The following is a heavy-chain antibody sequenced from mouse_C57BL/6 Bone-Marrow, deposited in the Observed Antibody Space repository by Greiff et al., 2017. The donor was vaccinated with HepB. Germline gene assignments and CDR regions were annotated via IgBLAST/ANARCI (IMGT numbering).Heavy chain of an antibody. J-gene: IGHJ2*01. CDR1: GSTFTDYE. V-gene: IGHV1-15*01. CDR3: TRRGTTVVALDY. CDR2: IDPETGGT. Sequence: VKLQESGAELVRPGASVTLSCKASGSTFTDYEMHWVKQTPVHGLEWIGAIDPETGGTAYNQKFKGKAILTADKSSSTAYMELRSLTSEDSAVYYCTRRGTTVVALDYWGQGTTLTVSS. D-gene: IGHD1-1*01.